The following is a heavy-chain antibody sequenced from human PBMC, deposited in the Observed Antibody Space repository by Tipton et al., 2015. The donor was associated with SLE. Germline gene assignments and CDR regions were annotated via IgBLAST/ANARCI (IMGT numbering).Heavy chain of an antibody. V-gene: IGHV3-23*01. CDR1: GFTFGTYA. J-gene: IGHJ6*02. CDR2: IDPSGGRF. CDR3: AKGMLTWRGAIVGVDV. D-gene: IGHD2-8*01. Sequence: SLRLSCAASGFTFGTYAMNWVRQAPGKGLEWVSAIDPSGGRFYYADTVEGRFTVSRDNSGNTLYLQLNSLRVEDTAMYYCAKGMLTWRGAIVGVDVWGQGTTVNVSS.